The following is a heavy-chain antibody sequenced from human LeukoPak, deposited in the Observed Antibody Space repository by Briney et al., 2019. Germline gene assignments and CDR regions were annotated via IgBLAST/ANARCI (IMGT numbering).Heavy chain of an antibody. V-gene: IGHV4-59*01. CDR3: ARDGGVYSSSWYPLGDYYYYYMDV. CDR1: GGSISGYY. D-gene: IGHD6-13*01. Sequence: SETLSLTCTVSGGSISGYYWSWIRQPPGKGLEWIGYIYYSGSTNYNPSLKSRVTISVDTSKNQFSLKLSSVTAADTAVYYCARDGGVYSSSWYPLGDYYYYYMDVWGKGTTVTVSS. J-gene: IGHJ6*03. CDR2: IYYSGST.